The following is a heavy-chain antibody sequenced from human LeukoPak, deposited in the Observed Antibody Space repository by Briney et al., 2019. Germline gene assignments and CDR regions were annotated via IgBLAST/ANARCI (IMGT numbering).Heavy chain of an antibody. CDR2: ISSSSSTI. J-gene: IGHJ4*02. CDR3: ARVWGPTLRGSYFDY. Sequence: GGSLRLSCAASGFTFSSYSMNWVRQAPGKGREWVSYISSSSSTIYYADSVKGRFTISRDNAKNSLYLQMNSLRAEDTAVYYCARVWGPTLRGSYFDYWGQGTLVTVSS. V-gene: IGHV3-48*01. D-gene: IGHD3-16*01. CDR1: GFTFSSYS.